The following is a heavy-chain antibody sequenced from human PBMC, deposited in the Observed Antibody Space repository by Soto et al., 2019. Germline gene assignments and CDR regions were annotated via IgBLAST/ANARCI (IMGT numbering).Heavy chain of an antibody. V-gene: IGHV4-31*03. D-gene: IGHD3-10*01. J-gene: IGHJ3*02. CDR2: IYYSGST. Sequence: PSETLSLTCTVSGGSISSGGYYWSWIRQHPGKGLEWIGYIYYSGSTYYNPSLKSRVTISVDTSKNQFSLKLSSVTAADTAVYYCASVLWFGDRTDAFDIWGQGTMVTVSS. CDR3: ASVLWFGDRTDAFDI. CDR1: GGSISSGGYY.